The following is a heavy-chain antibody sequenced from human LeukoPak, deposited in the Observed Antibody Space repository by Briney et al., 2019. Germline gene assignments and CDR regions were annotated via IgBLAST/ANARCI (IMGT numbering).Heavy chain of an antibody. CDR2: ISGSGGST. J-gene: IGHJ6*02. D-gene: IGHD6-13*01. V-gene: IGHV3-23*01. CDR3: AKVGAAAGFDYYGMDV. Sequence: PGGSLRLSCAASGFTFSSYAMTWVRQAPGKGLEWVSAISGSGGSTYYADCVKGRFTISRDNSKNTLYLQMNSLRAEDTAVYYCAKVGAAAGFDYYGMDVWGQGATVSVSS. CDR1: GFTFSSYA.